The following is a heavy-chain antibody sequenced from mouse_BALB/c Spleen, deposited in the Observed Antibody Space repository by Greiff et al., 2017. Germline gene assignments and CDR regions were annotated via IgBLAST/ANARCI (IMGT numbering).Heavy chain of an antibody. J-gene: IGHJ4*01. Sequence: EVQLQQSGPELVKPGASVKVSCKASGYAFTSYNMYWVKQSHGKSLEWIGYIDPYNGGTSYNQKFKGKATLTVDKSSSTAYMHLISLTSEDSAVYDCAGRTDAMDYWGQGTSVTVSS. CDR2: IDPYNGGT. D-gene: IGHD5-1*01. CDR1: GYAFTSYN. V-gene: IGHV1S135*01. CDR3: AGRTDAMDY.